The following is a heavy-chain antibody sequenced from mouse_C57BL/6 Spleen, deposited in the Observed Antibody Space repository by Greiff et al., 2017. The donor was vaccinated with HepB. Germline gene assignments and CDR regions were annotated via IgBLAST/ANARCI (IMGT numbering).Heavy chain of an antibody. CDR2: INYDGSST. CDR3: ARYYGSSYGY. Sequence: EVMLVESEGGLVQPGSSMKLSCTASGFTFSDYYMAWVRQVPEKGLEWVANINYDGSSTYYLDSLKSRFIISRDNAKNILYLQMSSLKSEDTATYYCARYYGSSYGYWGQGTTLTVSS. V-gene: IGHV5-16*01. D-gene: IGHD1-1*01. J-gene: IGHJ2*01. CDR1: GFTFSDYY.